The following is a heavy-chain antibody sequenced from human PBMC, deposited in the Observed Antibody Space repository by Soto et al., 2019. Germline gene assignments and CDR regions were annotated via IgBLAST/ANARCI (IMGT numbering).Heavy chain of an antibody. CDR2: ISAYNGNT. CDR3: ARETPDFWSGYSFDY. CDR1: GYTFTSYG. D-gene: IGHD3-3*01. V-gene: IGHV1-18*01. Sequence: ASVKVSCKASGYTFTSYGISWVRQAPGQGLEWMGRISAYNGNTNYAQKLQGRVTMTTDTSTSTAYMELRSLRSEDTAVYYCARETPDFWSGYSFDYWGQGTLVTVSS. J-gene: IGHJ4*02.